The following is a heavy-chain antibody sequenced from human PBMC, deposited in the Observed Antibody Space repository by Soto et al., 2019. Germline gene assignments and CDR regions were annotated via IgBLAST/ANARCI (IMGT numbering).Heavy chain of an antibody. CDR2: INHSGST. CDR3: ARGTILAARPTRRYGMDV. D-gene: IGHD6-6*01. Sequence: SETLSLTCTVYGGSFSGYYWSWIRQPPGKGLEWIGEINHSGSTNYNPSLKSRVTISVDTSKNQFSLKLSSVTAADTAVYYCARGTILAARPTRRYGMDVWGQGTTVTVSS. CDR1: GGSFSGYY. J-gene: IGHJ6*02. V-gene: IGHV4-34*01.